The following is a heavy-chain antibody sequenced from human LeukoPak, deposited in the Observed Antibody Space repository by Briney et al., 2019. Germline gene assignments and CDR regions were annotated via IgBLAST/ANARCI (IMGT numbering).Heavy chain of an antibody. CDR2: LYHSGTT. CDR3: ARVEVPRDINAWYFDL. Sequence: SETLSLTCTVSGYSIADGFFWAWIRQPPGGGLEWIGSLYHSGTTYYNTSLKSRISTSVDTSKNQFSLKLRLVTAADTAVYYCARVEVPRDINAWYFDLWGRGTLVTVSS. J-gene: IGHJ2*01. V-gene: IGHV4-38-2*02. CDR1: GYSIADGFF. D-gene: IGHD2-15*01.